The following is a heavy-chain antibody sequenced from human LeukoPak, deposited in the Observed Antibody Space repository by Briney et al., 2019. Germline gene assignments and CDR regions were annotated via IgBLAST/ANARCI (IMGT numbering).Heavy chain of an antibody. CDR2: INASNGNT. Sequence: ASVKVYCKASGYTFTSYAMHWVRQAPGQRLEGMGWINASNGNTKYSQKFQGRVTITRDTSASTAYMELSSLRSEDTAVYYCASGGDIVATEMNYWGQGTLVTVSS. CDR1: GYTFTSYA. D-gene: IGHD5-12*01. V-gene: IGHV1-3*01. CDR3: ASGGDIVATEMNY. J-gene: IGHJ4*02.